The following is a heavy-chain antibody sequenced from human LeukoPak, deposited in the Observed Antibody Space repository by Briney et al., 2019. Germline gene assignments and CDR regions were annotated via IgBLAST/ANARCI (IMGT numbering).Heavy chain of an antibody. CDR2: IYYSGST. V-gene: IGHV4-59*01. J-gene: IGHJ3*02. CDR1: GGSISSYY. CDR3: ARLWRQAGGFDI. D-gene: IGHD2-21*01. Sequence: SETLSLTCTVSGGSISSYYWSWIRQPPGKGLEWIGYIYYSGSTNYNPSLKSRVTISVDTSKNQFSLKLSSVTAADTAVYYCARLWRQAGGFDIWGQGTMVTVSS.